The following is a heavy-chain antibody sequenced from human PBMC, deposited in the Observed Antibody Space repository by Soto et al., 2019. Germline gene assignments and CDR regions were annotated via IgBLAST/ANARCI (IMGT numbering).Heavy chain of an antibody. CDR1: GITFSSYV. J-gene: IGHJ4*02. CDR3: AKRRGEGYFDN. V-gene: IGHV3-23*01. D-gene: IGHD3-16*01. CDR2: ISGNGVDT. Sequence: EVQLLESGGGLVQPGGSLRVSCAASGITFSSYVMSWVRQAPGGGLEWVSAISGNGVDTYYADSVRGRFTISRDNSKNTLYLRINSLRVEDTAVYYCAKRRGEGYFDNWGQGTLVTVSS.